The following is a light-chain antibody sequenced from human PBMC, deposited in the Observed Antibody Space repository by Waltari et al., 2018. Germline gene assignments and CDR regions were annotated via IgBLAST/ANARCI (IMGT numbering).Light chain of an antibody. CDR3: SSQSSDNIVL. CDR1: SSDGGNYNS. J-gene: IGLJ3*02. CDR2: DVS. V-gene: IGLV2-14*03. Sequence: QSALTQPASVSGSPGQSITISCTGTSSDGGNYNSVSWYQDHPGQGPKVIIYDVSDRPSGVSARFSGSKSGNTASLTISGLQAEDEADYYCSSQSSDNIVLFGGGTRVTVL.